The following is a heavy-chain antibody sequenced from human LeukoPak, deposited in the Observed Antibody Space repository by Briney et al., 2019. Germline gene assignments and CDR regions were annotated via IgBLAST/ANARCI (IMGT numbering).Heavy chain of an antibody. CDR3: ARERQLLLRGRGYSYYFDY. CDR1: GGSISSGSYY. CDR2: IYTSGST. J-gene: IGHJ4*02. V-gene: IGHV4-61*02. Sequence: PSQTLSLTCTVSGGSISSGSYYWSWVRQPAGKGLEWIGRIYTSGSTNYNPSLKSRVTISVDTSKNQFSLKLSSVTAADTAVYYCARERQLLLRGRGYSYYFDYWGQGTLVTVSS. D-gene: IGHD5-18*01.